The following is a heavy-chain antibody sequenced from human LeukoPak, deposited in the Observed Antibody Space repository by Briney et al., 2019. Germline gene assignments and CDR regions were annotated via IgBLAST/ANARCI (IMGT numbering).Heavy chain of an antibody. J-gene: IGHJ6*02. CDR1: GFTFSSYW. CDR3: ARDLNYGDYIGRYYYGMDV. CDR2: IKSDGSST. Sequence: PGGSPRLSCAASGFTFSSYWMHWVRQAPGKGLVWVSRIKSDGSSTSNADSVKGRFTISRDNAKNTLYLQMNSLRAEDTAVYYCARDLNYGDYIGRYYYGMDVWGQGTTVTVSS. D-gene: IGHD4-17*01. V-gene: IGHV3-74*01.